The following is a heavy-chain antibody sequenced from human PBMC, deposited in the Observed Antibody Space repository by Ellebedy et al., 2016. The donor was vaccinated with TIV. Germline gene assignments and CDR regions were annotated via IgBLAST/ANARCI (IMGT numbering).Heavy chain of an antibody. Sequence: AASVKVSCKASGYTFTSYGISWVRQAPGQGLEWMGWISAYNGNTNYAQKLQGRVTMTTDTSTRTAYMELRSLRSDDTAVYYCARRKYYYDSSGYYPDFDYWGQGTLVTVSS. CDR2: ISAYNGNT. CDR1: GYTFTSYG. V-gene: IGHV1-18*01. D-gene: IGHD3-22*01. CDR3: ARRKYYYDSSGYYPDFDY. J-gene: IGHJ4*02.